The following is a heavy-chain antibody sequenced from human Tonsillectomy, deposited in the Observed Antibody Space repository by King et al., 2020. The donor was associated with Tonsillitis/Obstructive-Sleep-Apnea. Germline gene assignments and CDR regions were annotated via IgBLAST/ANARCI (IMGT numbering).Heavy chain of an antibody. Sequence: GQLVQSGAEVKKPGASVKVSCKASGYTFTGYYMHWVRQAPGQGLEWMGWINSNSGGTNYAQKFQGRVTMTRGTSINTAYIELSRLRSDDTALYYCERGEIWFGDTWGQGTLVTVSS. CDR2: INSNSGGT. CDR3: ERGEIWFGDT. V-gene: IGHV1-2*02. D-gene: IGHD3-10*01. CDR1: GYTFTGYY. J-gene: IGHJ5*02.